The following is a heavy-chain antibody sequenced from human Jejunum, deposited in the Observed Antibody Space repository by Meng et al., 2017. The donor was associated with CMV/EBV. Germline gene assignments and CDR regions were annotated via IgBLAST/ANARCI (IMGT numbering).Heavy chain of an antibody. CDR1: GYGFIEYY. CDR3: ARGAKGYGSGPLDY. J-gene: IGHJ4*02. CDR2: INSVSGDT. D-gene: IGHD3-10*01. V-gene: IGHV1-2*02. Sequence: GYGFIEYYLRWVRQAPGQGLEWMGWINSVSGDTRSAQKFEGRVTMSRDTSISTSYMEVNSLKSDDTAIYYCARGAKGYGSGPLDYWGQGTPVTVSS.